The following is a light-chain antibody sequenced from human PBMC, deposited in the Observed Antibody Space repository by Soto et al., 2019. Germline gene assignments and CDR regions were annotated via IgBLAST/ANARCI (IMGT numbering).Light chain of an antibody. Sequence: IVLTQSPGTLSLSPGERATLSCRASQSLSGSFLAWYQQRPGQAPRLLLYGASSRATGIPGRFSGSGSGTDFTLTISRLEPEDFSVYYCQRYGSSPLITFGQGTRLEIK. CDR1: QSLSGSF. CDR2: GAS. V-gene: IGKV3-20*01. CDR3: QRYGSSPLIT. J-gene: IGKJ5*01.